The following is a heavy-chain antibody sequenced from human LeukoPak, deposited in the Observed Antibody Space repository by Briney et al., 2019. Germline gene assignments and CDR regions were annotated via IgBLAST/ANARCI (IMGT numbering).Heavy chain of an antibody. CDR1: GGSFSGYY. D-gene: IGHD3-22*01. V-gene: IGHV4-34*01. J-gene: IGHJ5*02. CDR3: ARGESDYYDSSGYYYNWFDP. Sequence: PSETLSHTCAVYGGSFSGYYWSWIRQPPGKGLEWIGEINHSGSTNYNPSLKSRVTISVDTSKNQFSLKLSSVTAADTAVYYCARGESDYYDSSGYYYNWFDPWGQGTLVTVSS. CDR2: INHSGST.